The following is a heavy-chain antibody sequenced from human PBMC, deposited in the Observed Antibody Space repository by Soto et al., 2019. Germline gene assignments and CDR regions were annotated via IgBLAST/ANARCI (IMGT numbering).Heavy chain of an antibody. CDR2: IYPGDPDT. CDR1: GYSFTSYW. D-gene: IGHD4-17*01. CDR3: VRNDYDGNSVDY. Sequence: PGESLKISCKGSGYSFTSYWIGWVRQMPGKGLEWMGIIYPGDPDTRYSPSFQGQVTISADKSISTAYLHWSSLKASDTAIYYCVRNDYDGNSVDYWGQGTLVTVSS. J-gene: IGHJ4*02. V-gene: IGHV5-51*01.